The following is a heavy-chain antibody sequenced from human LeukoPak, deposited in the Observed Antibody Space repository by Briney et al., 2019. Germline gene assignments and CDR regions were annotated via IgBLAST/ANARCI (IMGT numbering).Heavy chain of an antibody. Sequence: GGSLRLSCAASGFTFSGSAMHWVRQASGKGLEWVGRIRSKANSYATAYAASVKGRFTISRDDSKNTAYLQMNSLKTEDTAVYYRTVWFGGLLYPNYWGQGTLVTVSS. CDR1: GFTFSGSA. D-gene: IGHD3-10*01. CDR2: IRSKANSYAT. J-gene: IGHJ4*02. V-gene: IGHV3-73*01. CDR3: TVWFGGLLYPNY.